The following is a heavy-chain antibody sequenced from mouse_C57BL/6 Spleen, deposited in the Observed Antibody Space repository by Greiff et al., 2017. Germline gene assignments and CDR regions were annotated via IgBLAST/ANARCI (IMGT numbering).Heavy chain of an antibody. Sequence: EVQLQQSGPELVKPGASVKISCKASGYTFTDYYMNWVKQSHGKSLEWIGDINPNNGGTSYNQKFKGKATLTVDKSSSTAYMELRSLTSEDSAVYYCARSAYRPYFDYWGQGTTLTVSS. CDR1: GYTFTDYY. J-gene: IGHJ2*01. CDR3: ARSAYRPYFDY. V-gene: IGHV1-26*01. CDR2: INPNNGGT. D-gene: IGHD1-2*01.